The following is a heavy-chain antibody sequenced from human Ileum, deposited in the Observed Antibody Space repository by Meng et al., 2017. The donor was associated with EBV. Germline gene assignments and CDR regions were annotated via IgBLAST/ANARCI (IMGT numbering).Heavy chain of an antibody. Sequence: VQLMSVCPGLGKLSETLSLPCSVSNGSVSSYGYYWTWIRQPPGKGLEWIGYMSYTGSTNYKSTLKSRVTISVDKSKNQFSLKLSSVTAADTAVYYCARERGGGDRGIQWGQGTLVTVSS. CDR3: ARERGGGDRGIQ. V-gene: IGHV4-61*08. J-gene: IGHJ4*02. D-gene: IGHD2-21*02. CDR1: NGSVSSYGYY. CDR2: MSYTGST.